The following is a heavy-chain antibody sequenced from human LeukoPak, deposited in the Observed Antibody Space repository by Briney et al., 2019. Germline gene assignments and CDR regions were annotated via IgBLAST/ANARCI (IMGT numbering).Heavy chain of an antibody. CDR3: ARGVRVYYYYYMDV. CDR2: IKQDGSEK. J-gene: IGHJ6*03. Sequence: GGSLRLSCAASGFTFSSRAMSWVRQAPGKGLEWVANIKQDGSEKYYVDSVKGRFTISRDNAKNSLYLQMNSLRAEDTAVYYCARGVRVYYYYYMDVWGKGTTVTVSS. V-gene: IGHV3-7*01. CDR1: GFTFSSRA.